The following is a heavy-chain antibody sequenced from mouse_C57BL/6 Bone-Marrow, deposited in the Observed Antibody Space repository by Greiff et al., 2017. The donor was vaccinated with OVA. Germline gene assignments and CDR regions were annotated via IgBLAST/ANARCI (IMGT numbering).Heavy chain of an antibody. V-gene: IGHV1-81*01. CDR2: IYPGSGNT. CDR3: ARGGFAY. J-gene: IGHJ3*01. CDR1: GYTFTSYG. Sequence: QVQLQQSGAELARPGASVKLSCKASGYTFTSYGISWVKQRTGQGLEWIGEIYPGSGNTYYNEKFKGKATLTADKSSSTAYMELRSLTSEDSAVYFCARGGFAYWGQGTLVTVSA.